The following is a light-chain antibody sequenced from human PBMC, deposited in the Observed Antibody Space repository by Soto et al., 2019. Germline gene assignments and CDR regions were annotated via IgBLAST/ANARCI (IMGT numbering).Light chain of an antibody. CDR3: QQRSSWPPT. CDR2: KAS. V-gene: IGKV1-5*03. CDR1: QSISSW. J-gene: IGKJ5*01. Sequence: DIQMTQSPSTLSASVGDRVTITFRSSQSISSWLAWYQQKPGKAPKLLIYKASTLKSGVPSRFSGSGSGTDFTLTISSLEPEDFAVYYCQQRSSWPPTFGQGTRLEI.